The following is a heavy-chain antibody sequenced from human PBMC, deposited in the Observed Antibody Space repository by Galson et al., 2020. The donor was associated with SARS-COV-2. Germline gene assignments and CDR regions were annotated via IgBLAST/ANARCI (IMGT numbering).Heavy chain of an antibody. D-gene: IGHD6-13*01. CDR2: MHTSGST. Sequence: SETLSLTCTVSGGSISSGSYYWNWIRQPAGQGLEWIGHMHTSGSTNYNPSLKSRATISVDTSKNQFSLRVSSVTAADTAGYYCARDRTGIAGGRNGIAPWGQGTLVTVSP. CDR1: GGSISSGSYY. J-gene: IGHJ5*02. CDR3: ARDRTGIAGGRNGIAP. V-gene: IGHV4-61*09.